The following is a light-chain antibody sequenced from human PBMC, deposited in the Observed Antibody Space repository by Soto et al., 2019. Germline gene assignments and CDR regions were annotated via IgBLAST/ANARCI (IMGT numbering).Light chain of an antibody. J-gene: IGKJ2*01. CDR2: GAS. Sequence: IVLTQSPGTLSLSPGERATLSCRASQSVTSDYLAWYQQKPGQPARLLIYGASNRATAIADRFSGSGSATDFTLTISRVDPEDFAVYYCQQYGSSPYTFGQGTRL. CDR3: QQYGSSPYT. V-gene: IGKV3-20*01. CDR1: QSVTSDY.